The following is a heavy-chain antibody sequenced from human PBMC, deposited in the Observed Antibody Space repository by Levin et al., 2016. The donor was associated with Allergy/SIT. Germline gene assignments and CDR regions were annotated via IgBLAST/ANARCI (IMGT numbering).Heavy chain of an antibody. V-gene: IGHV3-30*02. Sequence: GESLKISCAASGFSFSSCVMHWVRQAPGKGLEWLTLIRPEGNDKNYADSVKGRFTISRDNSKNTLYLQMSSLTTEDTALYYCVKDMSKSWAFDYWGQGTLVTVSS. D-gene: IGHD3-10*01. CDR3: VKDMSKSWAFDY. CDR2: IRPEGNDK. CDR1: GFSFSSCV. J-gene: IGHJ4*02.